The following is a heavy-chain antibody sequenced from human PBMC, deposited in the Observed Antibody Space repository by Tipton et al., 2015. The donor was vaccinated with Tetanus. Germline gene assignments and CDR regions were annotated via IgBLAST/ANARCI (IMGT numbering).Heavy chain of an antibody. D-gene: IGHD3-10*01. CDR2: LHYTGST. J-gene: IGHJ4*02. CDR1: GGSISGYY. Sequence: GLVKPSETLSLTCTVSGGSISGYYWSWIRQPPEKGLEWIGNLHYTGSTKYNPSLKSRVTMSVDTSKNHFSLNLRSVTAADTAVYFCARGVWFGPGPKYYFDYWGQGTLVTVSS. V-gene: IGHV4-59*01. CDR3: ARGVWFGPGPKYYFDY.